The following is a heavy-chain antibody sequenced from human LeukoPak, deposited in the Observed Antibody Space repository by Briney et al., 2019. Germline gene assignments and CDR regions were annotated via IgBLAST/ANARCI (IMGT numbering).Heavy chain of an antibody. CDR3: ARDAGPPEWGWPKYTNALDI. Sequence: ASVKVSCKASGYTFTSYGISWVRQAPGQGLEWVGWISAYNGYTNYAQKFQGRVTMTTDTSTSTVSMELRSLRSDDTAVYYCARDAGPPEWGWPKYTNALDIWGQGTMVTVSS. J-gene: IGHJ3*02. CDR1: GYTFTSYG. D-gene: IGHD2-15*01. CDR2: ISAYNGYT. V-gene: IGHV1-18*01.